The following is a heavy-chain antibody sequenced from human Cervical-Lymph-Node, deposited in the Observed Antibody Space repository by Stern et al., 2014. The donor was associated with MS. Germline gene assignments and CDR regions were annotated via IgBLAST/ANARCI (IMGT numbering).Heavy chain of an antibody. D-gene: IGHD4-17*01. CDR1: GGSISSGDNY. CDR3: ARVPDYGDAFFDY. J-gene: IGHJ4*02. V-gene: IGHV4-30-4*01. CDR2: IHYSGGT. Sequence: VQLVESGPGLVKPSQTLSLTCTVSGGSISSGDNYWSWIRQPPRKGPEWIGYIHYSGGTYFNPSLKSRATISADTSKNQFSLKLNSMTAADTAVYYCARVPDYGDAFFDYWGQGILVTVSS.